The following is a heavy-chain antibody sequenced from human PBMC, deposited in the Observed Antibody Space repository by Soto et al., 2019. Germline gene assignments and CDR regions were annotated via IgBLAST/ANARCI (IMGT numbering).Heavy chain of an antibody. Sequence: ASVKVSCKSSGYPFTHYGITWVRQAPGQGLEWMGWISAYNGNTNYAQKLQGRVTMTTDTSTSTAYMELRSLRSDDTAVYYCARDGVDTATGYYYGMDVWGQGTTVTVSS. CDR1: GYPFTHYG. D-gene: IGHD5-18*01. J-gene: IGHJ6*02. CDR3: ARDGVDTATGYYYGMDV. CDR2: ISAYNGNT. V-gene: IGHV1-18*01.